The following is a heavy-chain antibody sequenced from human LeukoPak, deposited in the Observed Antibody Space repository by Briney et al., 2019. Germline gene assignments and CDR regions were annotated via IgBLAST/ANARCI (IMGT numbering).Heavy chain of an antibody. J-gene: IGHJ6*02. D-gene: IGHD2-2*01. CDR1: GGTSSSYA. CDR3: ARELQLQTNYYGMDV. Sequence: ASVKVSCKASGGTSSSYAISWVRQAPGQGLEWMGWISAYNGNTNYAQKLQGRVTMTTDTSTSTAYMELRSLRSDDTAVYYCARELQLQTNYYGMDVWGQGTTVTVSS. V-gene: IGHV1-18*01. CDR2: ISAYNGNT.